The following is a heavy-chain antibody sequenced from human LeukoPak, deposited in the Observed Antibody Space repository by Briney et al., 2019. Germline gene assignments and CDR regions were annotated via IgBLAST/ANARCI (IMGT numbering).Heavy chain of an antibody. J-gene: IGHJ4*02. CDR3: ARDLLYYYDSSATGY. Sequence: GGSLRLSCAASGFTFSRYSMNWVRQAPGKGLEWVSSISSSSSYIYYADSVKGRFTISRDNAKNSLYLQMNSLRAEDTAVYYCARDLLYYYDSSATGYWGQGTLVTVSS. CDR2: ISSSSSYI. V-gene: IGHV3-21*01. CDR1: GFTFSRYS. D-gene: IGHD3-22*01.